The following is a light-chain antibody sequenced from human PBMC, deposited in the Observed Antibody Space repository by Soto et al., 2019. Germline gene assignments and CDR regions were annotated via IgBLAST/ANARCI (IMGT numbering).Light chain of an antibody. CDR1: SSDVGGYNY. V-gene: IGLV2-11*01. CDR3: QSYDSRLSGSV. CDR2: DVS. J-gene: IGLJ1*01. Sequence: QSVLTQPRSVSGSPGQSVTISCAGTSSDVGGYNYVSWYQQHPGKAPNLMIYDVSKRPSGVPDRFSGSKSGASASLAITGLQAEDEADYYCQSYDSRLSGSVFGTGTKVTVL.